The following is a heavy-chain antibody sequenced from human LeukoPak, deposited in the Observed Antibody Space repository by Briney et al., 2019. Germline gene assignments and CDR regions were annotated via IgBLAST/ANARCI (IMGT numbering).Heavy chain of an antibody. CDR2: INPNNGGT. V-gene: IGHV1-2*02. D-gene: IGHD5-12*01. Sequence: ASVTVSCKASGYTFTGYYMHWVRQAPGKGLEWMGWINPNNGGTNYAQKFQGRVNMTRDTSISTAYMDLSRLRSDDTAVYYCASDRLRGYSGYDFDYWGQGTLVTVSS. CDR1: GYTFTGYY. J-gene: IGHJ4*02. CDR3: ASDRLRGYSGYDFDY.